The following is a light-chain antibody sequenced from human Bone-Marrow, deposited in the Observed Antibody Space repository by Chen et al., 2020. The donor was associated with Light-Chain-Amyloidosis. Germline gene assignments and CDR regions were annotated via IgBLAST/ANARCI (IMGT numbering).Light chain of an antibody. CDR2: DAS. CDR3: QQRSYWPPLT. V-gene: IGKV3-11*01. Sequence: EIVLTQSPATLSLSLGERSTLYCRASQNVGTYLAWSQQKLGQAPVLLIYDASNSATGIPGRFRGSGYGTAFTVTISSLEPEDFAVYYCQQRSYWPPLTFGGGTKVEMK. J-gene: IGKJ4*01. CDR1: QNVGTY.